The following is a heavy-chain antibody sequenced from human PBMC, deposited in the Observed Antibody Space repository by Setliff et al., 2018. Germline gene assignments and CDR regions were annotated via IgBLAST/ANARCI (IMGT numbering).Heavy chain of an antibody. CDR1: GGTFKNYG. CDR3: AIEGVESRSLTDYRYYMDV. J-gene: IGHJ6*03. V-gene: IGHV1-69*05. CDR2: IIPIFGTT. Sequence: SVKVSCKASGGTFKNYGISWVRQAPGQGLEWTGGIIPIFGTTNYAQKFQGRAKIITDESTSTAYMELSSLRSEDTAVYYCAIEGVESRSLTDYRYYMDVWGKGTTVTVSS. D-gene: IGHD6-6*01.